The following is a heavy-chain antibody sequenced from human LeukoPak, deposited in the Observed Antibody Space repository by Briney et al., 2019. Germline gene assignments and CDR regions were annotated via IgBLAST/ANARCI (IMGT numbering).Heavy chain of an antibody. D-gene: IGHD6-6*01. CDR3: LRALGSSSADH. CDR1: GFTFSHSL. J-gene: IGHJ4*02. Sequence: PGGSLRLSCAASGFTFSHSLMSWVRQAPGKGLEWVANIKPDGSEKYYVDSVEGRFTITRDNAKSSASLQMNSLRGEDTAVYYCLRALGSSSADHWGQGTLVTVSS. CDR2: IKPDGSEK. V-gene: IGHV3-7*01.